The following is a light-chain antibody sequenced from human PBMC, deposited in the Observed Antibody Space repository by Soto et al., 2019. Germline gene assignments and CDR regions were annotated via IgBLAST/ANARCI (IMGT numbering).Light chain of an antibody. CDR1: QSVDTM. V-gene: IGKV3-11*01. Sequence: EIVLTQSPASLSLSAGERVTLSCRASQSVDTMVAWYQQQVGRTPRLLIYETSNMATSVPGRFSGSGSGTDFTLTISRLEPEDFAVYFCQVRTDWPPFKYTFGQGTKLAV. J-gene: IGKJ2*01. CDR2: ETS. CDR3: QVRTDWPPFKYT.